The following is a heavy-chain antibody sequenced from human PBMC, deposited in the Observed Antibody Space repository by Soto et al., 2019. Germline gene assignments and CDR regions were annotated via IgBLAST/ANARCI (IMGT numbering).Heavy chain of an antibody. CDR2: IIPILGIA. D-gene: IGHD6-19*01. J-gene: IGHJ4*02. V-gene: IGHV1-69*04. CDR3: ARDQYSSGWYVDY. CDR1: GGTFSSYT. Sequence: ASVKVSCKASGGTFSSYTISWVRQAPGQGLEWMGRIIPILGIANYAQKFQGRVTITADKSTSTAYMELSSLRSEDTAVYYCARDQYSSGWYVDYWGQGTLVTVSS.